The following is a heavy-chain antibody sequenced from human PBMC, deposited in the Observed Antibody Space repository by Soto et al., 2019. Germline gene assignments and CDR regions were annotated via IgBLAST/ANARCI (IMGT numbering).Heavy chain of an antibody. CDR1: GGSISSGDYF. Sequence: TLSLTCTFSGGSISSGDYFWSWIRQSPGKGLEWIGYIYDSGSSYYNPFLKNRVTMSVDTSRNQFSLKLRSVTAADTAVYYCAREKGYISGPKNFDYWGQGTLVTVSS. CDR3: AREKGYISGPKNFDY. CDR2: IYDSGSS. V-gene: IGHV4-30-4*01. J-gene: IGHJ4*02. D-gene: IGHD5-12*01.